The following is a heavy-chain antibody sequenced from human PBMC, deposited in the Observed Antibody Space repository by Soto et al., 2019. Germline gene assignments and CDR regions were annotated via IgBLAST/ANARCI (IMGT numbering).Heavy chain of an antibody. CDR1: GYSFTTYW. D-gene: IGHD6-13*01. Sequence: GESLKISCKASGYSFTTYWIGWVGQMPGKGLGWMGIIYPGDSDTRYSPSFQGQVTISADKSISTAYLQWSSLKASDSAMFYCARKDIAGNSVDFWGQGTLVTVSS. CDR2: IYPGDSDT. V-gene: IGHV5-51*01. J-gene: IGHJ4*02. CDR3: ARKDIAGNSVDF.